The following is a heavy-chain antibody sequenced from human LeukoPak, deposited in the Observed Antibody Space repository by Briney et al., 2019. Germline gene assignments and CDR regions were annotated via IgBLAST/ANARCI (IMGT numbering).Heavy chain of an antibody. D-gene: IGHD1-26*01. CDR2: IRSRAYGGTT. V-gene: IGHV3-49*04. CDR1: GFTFGDYA. J-gene: IGHJ4*02. Sequence: GGSLRLSCTASGFTFGDYAMSWVRQAPGKGLEWVGFIRSRAYGGTTEYAASVKGTFTISRDNSKNIAYLQMNSLKTEDTALYYCTRALTVRGATYYSDYWGQGALVTVSS. CDR3: TRALTVRGATYYSDY.